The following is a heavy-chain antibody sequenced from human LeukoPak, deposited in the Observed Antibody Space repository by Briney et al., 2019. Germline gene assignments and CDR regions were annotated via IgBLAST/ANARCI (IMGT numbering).Heavy chain of an antibody. CDR1: GFDFATYW. V-gene: IGHV3-74*01. D-gene: IGHD6-13*01. CDR3: ARGTSTAPGIDY. J-gene: IGHJ4*02. CDR2: INSDGSGA. Sequence: GGSLRLSCAASGFDFATYWMFWVRQAPGKGLVWVAQINSDGSGATYGDSAKGRFSISRDNAKNTLFLYMSGLRAEDTAVYYCARGTSTAPGIDYWGQRTLVALCS.